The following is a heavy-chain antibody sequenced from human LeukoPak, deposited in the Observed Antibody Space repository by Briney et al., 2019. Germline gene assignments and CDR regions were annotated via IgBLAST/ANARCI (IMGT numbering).Heavy chain of an antibody. V-gene: IGHV3-23*01. Sequence: GGSLRLSCAASGFTFSSYAMSWVRQAPGKGLEWVSAISGIGGSTNYADSVKGRFTISRDNSKNTLYLQMNSLRAEDTAVYYCAKKVLHYYGSGSYVDYWGQGTLVTVSS. J-gene: IGHJ4*02. CDR1: GFTFSSYA. CDR2: ISGIGGST. CDR3: AKKVLHYYGSGSYVDY. D-gene: IGHD3-10*01.